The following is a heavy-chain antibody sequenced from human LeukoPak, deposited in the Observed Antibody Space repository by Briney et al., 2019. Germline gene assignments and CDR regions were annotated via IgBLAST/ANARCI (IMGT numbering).Heavy chain of an antibody. D-gene: IGHD6-19*01. Sequence: GGSLRLSCAASGFTFSSYSMNWVRQAPGKGLEWVSSISSSSYIYYADSVKGRFTISRDNAKNSLYLQMNSLRAEDTALYYCAKDLKAGTYYYYGMDVWGQGTTVTVSS. CDR1: GFTFSSYS. V-gene: IGHV3-21*04. J-gene: IGHJ6*02. CDR2: ISSSSYI. CDR3: AKDLKAGTYYYYGMDV.